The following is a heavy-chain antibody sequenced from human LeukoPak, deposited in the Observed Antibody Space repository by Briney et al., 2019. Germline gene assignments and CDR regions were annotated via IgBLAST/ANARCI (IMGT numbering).Heavy chain of an antibody. CDR1: VGSISSYY. D-gene: IGHD6-19*01. V-gene: IGHV4-59*01. CDR2: IYYSGST. J-gene: IGHJ3*02. Sequence: NPSETLSLTCTVSVGSISSYYWSWIRQPPGKGLEWIGYIYYSGSTNYNPSLKSRVTISVDTSKNQFSLKLSSVTAADTAVYYCARSSIAVAGTAFDIWGQGTMVTVSS. CDR3: ARSSIAVAGTAFDI.